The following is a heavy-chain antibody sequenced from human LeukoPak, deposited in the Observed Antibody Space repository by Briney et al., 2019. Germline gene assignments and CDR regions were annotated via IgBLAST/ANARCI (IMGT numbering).Heavy chain of an antibody. V-gene: IGHV1-18*01. J-gene: IGHJ3*02. CDR2: ISVYNGNT. Sequence: ASVKVSCKASVYTFSSYGINWVRQAPGQGLEWMGWISVYNGNTNHAQKFQGRLTMTTDTSTNMAHMELRSLRSDDTAVYYCARDSLGPDALDIWGQGTMVTVSS. D-gene: IGHD7-27*01. CDR3: ARDSLGPDALDI. CDR1: VYTFSSYG.